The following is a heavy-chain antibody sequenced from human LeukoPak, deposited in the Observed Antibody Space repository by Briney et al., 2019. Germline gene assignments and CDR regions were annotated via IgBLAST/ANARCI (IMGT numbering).Heavy chain of an antibody. D-gene: IGHD1-26*01. J-gene: IGHJ4*02. Sequence: PSETLSLTCAVYGVSFSGYYWSWIRQPPGKGLEWIGEINHSGSTNYNPSLKSRVTISVDTSKNQFSLKLSSVTAADTAVYYCARRGILLDYWGQGTLVTVST. CDR2: INHSGST. CDR3: ARRGILLDY. CDR1: GVSFSGYY. V-gene: IGHV4-34*01.